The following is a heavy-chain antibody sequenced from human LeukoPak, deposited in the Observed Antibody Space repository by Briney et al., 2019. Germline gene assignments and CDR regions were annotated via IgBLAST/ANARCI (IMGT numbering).Heavy chain of an antibody. Sequence: SVKVSCKASGGTFSSYAISWVRQAPGQGLEWMGGIIPIFGTANYAQKFQGRVTITADKSTSTAYMELSSLRSEDTAVYYCARFVTAMVKDYYYYGMDVWGQGTTVTVSS. J-gene: IGHJ6*02. CDR1: GGTFSSYA. D-gene: IGHD5-18*01. CDR2: IIPIFGTA. CDR3: ARFVTAMVKDYYYYGMDV. V-gene: IGHV1-69*06.